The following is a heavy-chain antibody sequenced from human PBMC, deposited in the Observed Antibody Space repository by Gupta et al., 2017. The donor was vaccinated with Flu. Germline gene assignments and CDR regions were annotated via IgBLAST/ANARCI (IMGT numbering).Heavy chain of an antibody. V-gene: IGHV3-33*01. CDR3: ARDSGISYFDY. CDR1: GFTFSSYG. D-gene: IGHD6-25*01. CDR2: IWYDGSNK. Sequence: QVQLVESGGGVVQHGRSLRLSCAAAGFTFSSYGRHRLRQAPGKGLEWVAVIWYDGSNKYYADSVKGRFTISRDNSKNTLYLQMNSLRAEDTAVYYCARDSGISYFDYWGQGTLVTVSS. J-gene: IGHJ4*02.